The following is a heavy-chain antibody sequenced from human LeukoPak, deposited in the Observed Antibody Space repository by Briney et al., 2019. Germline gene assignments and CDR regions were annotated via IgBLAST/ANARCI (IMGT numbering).Heavy chain of an antibody. CDR2: INPKSGAT. J-gene: IGHJ5*02. CDR3: ARAYEYGWFDP. D-gene: IGHD3-16*01. CDR1: GYTFTDYF. V-gene: IGHV1-2*02. Sequence: ASVKVSCKASGYTFTDYFLHWVRQAPGQGLEWMGWINPKSGATNYAQSFQSRVTMTWDTSISTGNMELNRLRSDDTAVYYCARAYEYGWFDPWGQGTLVTVSS.